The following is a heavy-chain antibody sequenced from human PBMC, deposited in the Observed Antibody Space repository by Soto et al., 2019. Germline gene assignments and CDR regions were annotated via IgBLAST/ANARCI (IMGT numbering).Heavy chain of an antibody. CDR3: AKARTAGVATMEFDY. J-gene: IGHJ4*02. Sequence: GGSLRLSCAASGFTFSSYAMSWVRQAPGKGLEWVSAISGSGGSTYYADSVKGRFTISRDNSKNTLYLQMNSLRAEDTAVYYCAKARTAGVATMEFDYWGQGTLVTVSS. D-gene: IGHD5-12*01. V-gene: IGHV3-23*01. CDR1: GFTFSSYA. CDR2: ISGSGGST.